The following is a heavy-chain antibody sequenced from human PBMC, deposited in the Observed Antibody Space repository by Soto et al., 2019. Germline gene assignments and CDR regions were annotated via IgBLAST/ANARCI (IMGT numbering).Heavy chain of an antibody. V-gene: IGHV5-10-1*01. CDR3: AIPIVVVPAAILRDLDAFDI. J-gene: IGHJ3*02. Sequence: PXDSLTISCKGSGYSFTSYWISLVRQMPGKGLEWMGRIDPSDSYTNYSPSFQGHVTISADKSISTAYLQWSSLKASDTAMYYCAIPIVVVPAAILRDLDAFDIWGQGTMVTVSS. CDR1: GYSFTSYW. D-gene: IGHD2-2*02. CDR2: IDPSDSYT.